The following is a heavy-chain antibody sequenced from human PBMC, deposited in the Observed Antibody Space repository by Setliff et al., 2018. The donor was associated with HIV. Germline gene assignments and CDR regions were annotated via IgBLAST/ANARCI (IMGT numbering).Heavy chain of an antibody. CDR2: MSPNSGNT. CDR1: GYTFTTYD. D-gene: IGHD2-2*01. CDR3: ARWVPYCTSTDCHRWLYYYMDV. J-gene: IGHJ6*03. V-gene: IGHV1-8*02. Sequence: ASVKVSCKASGYTFTTYDIIWVRQVAGQGLEWMGCMSPNSGNTGYAQKFRGRVSMTRNTSIGTAYMELGSLRSEDTAVYYCARWVPYCTSTDCHRWLYYYMDVWGKGTTVTVSS.